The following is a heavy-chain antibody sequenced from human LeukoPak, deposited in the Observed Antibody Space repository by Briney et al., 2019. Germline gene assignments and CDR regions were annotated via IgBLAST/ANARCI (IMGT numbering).Heavy chain of an antibody. Sequence: PGRSLRLSCTASGFTFGDYAMSWVRQAPGKGLEWVGFIRTKAYGGTTEYAASVKGRFTISRDDSKSIAYLQMNSLKSEDTAVYYCAADKPAVDSSGYYDFSLTNSYWGQGTLVTVSS. CDR3: AADKPAVDSSGYYDFSLTNSY. V-gene: IGHV3-49*04. CDR1: GFTFGDYA. CDR2: IRTKAYGGTT. D-gene: IGHD3-22*01. J-gene: IGHJ4*02.